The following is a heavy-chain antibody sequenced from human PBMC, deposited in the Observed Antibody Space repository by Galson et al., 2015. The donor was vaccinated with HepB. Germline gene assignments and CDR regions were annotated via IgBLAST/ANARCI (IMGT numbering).Heavy chain of an antibody. CDR2: IKEDGGEK. V-gene: IGHV3-7*03. D-gene: IGHD3-3*01. CDR1: GFTFKNYW. J-gene: IGHJ2*01. CDR3: ARIYDFWIGSNDWYWYFDL. Sequence: SLRLSCAASGFTFKNYWMSWVRQAPGKGLERVANIKEDGGEKHYVDSVKGRFSISRDNANKSLFLQMNSLRAEDTAVYYCARIYDFWIGSNDWYWYFDLWGCGTLVTVSS.